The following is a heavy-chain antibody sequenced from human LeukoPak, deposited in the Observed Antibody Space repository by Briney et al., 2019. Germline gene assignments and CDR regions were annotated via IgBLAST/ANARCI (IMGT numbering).Heavy chain of an antibody. V-gene: IGHV3-53*01. CDR1: GFTVSSNY. D-gene: IGHD6-19*01. CDR2: IYSGGST. J-gene: IGHJ4*02. CDR3: AKSLYSSGWYAFDY. Sequence: PGGSLRLSCAASGFTVSSNYMSWVRQAPGKGLEWVSVIYSGGSTYYADSVKGRFTISRDNSKNALYLQMNLQMNSLSAEDTAVYYCAKSLYSSGWYAFDYWGQGALVTVSA.